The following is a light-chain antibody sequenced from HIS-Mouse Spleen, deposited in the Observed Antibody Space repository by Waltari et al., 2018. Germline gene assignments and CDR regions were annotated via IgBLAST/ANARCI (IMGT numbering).Light chain of an antibody. CDR3: VLYMGSGISV. J-gene: IGLJ3*02. V-gene: IGLV8-61*01. CDR2: STN. CDR1: SGSVSTSYY. Sequence: QTVVTQEPSFSVSPGGTVTLTCGFSSGSVSTSYYPSWYQQTPGQAPRPLIYSTNTRSSGVPDRFSGSILGNKAALTITGAQADDESDYYCVLYMGSGISVFGGGTKLTVL.